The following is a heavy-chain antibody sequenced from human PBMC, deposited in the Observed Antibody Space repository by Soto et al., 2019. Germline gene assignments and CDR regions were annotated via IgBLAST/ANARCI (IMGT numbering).Heavy chain of an antibody. Sequence: GGSLRLSCAASGFTFSDYYMSWIRQAPGKGLEWVSYISSSGSTIYYADSVKGRFTISRDNAKNSLYLQMNSLRAEDTAVYYCARGYYDILTGYYTGDAFDIWGQGTMVTVSS. J-gene: IGHJ3*02. CDR1: GFTFSDYY. CDR2: ISSSGSTI. CDR3: ARGYYDILTGYYTGDAFDI. V-gene: IGHV3-11*01. D-gene: IGHD3-9*01.